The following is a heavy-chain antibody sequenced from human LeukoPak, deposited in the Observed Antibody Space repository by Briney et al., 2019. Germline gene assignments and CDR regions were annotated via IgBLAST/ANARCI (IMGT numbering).Heavy chain of an antibody. J-gene: IGHJ4*02. CDR1: GFTFSSYG. CDR3: ARDRMITFGGVIAPPGY. CDR2: IWYDGSNK. V-gene: IGHV3-33*01. Sequence: PGGSLRLSCAASGFTFSSYGMHWVRQAPGKGLEWVAVIWYDGSNKYYADSVKGRFTISRDNSKNTLYLQMNSLRAEDTAVYYCARDRMITFGGVIAPPGYWGQGTLVTVSS. D-gene: IGHD3-16*02.